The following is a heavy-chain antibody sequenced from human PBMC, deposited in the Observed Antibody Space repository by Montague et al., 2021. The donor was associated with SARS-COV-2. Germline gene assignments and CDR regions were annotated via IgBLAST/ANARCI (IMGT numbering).Heavy chain of an antibody. Sequence: SETLSLTCAVSGGSFSGYYWNWIRQSPGRGLEWIGEINHSGSTNYNPSLESRVTMSVDTSKNQFSLTLRSATAADTGLYYCAGDQVFNFYYYYAIDAWGQGTTVTVSS. D-gene: IGHD3-10*01. V-gene: IGHV4-34*01. J-gene: IGHJ6*02. CDR3: AGDQVFNFYYYYAIDA. CDR2: INHSGST. CDR1: GGSFSGYY.